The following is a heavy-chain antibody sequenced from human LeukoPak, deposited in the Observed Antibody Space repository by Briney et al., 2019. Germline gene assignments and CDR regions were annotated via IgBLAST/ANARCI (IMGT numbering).Heavy chain of an antibody. CDR1: GYSFSTYW. Sequence: GESLKISCKGSGYSFSTYWIAWVRQMPGKGLEWMGIIYPGDSDTRYSPSFQGQVTISADKSVSTAFLQWSSLKASDTAIYYCARRGPDSDWFDPWGQGTRVIVSS. CDR3: ARRGPDSDWFDP. V-gene: IGHV5-51*01. CDR2: IYPGDSDT. J-gene: IGHJ5*02. D-gene: IGHD3-10*01.